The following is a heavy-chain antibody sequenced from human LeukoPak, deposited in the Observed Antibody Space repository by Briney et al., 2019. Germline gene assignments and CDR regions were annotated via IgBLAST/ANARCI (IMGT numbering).Heavy chain of an antibody. J-gene: IGHJ4*02. Sequence: GGSLRLSCTASGFTFSNYWMSWVRQAPGKGLEWVANIKPDGSEKYYVDSVKGRFTISGDNAKTSVYLQMNSLRAEDAAVYYCARWGYSNNWYYLDYWGQETLVAVSS. V-gene: IGHV3-7*04. CDR2: IKPDGSEK. D-gene: IGHD6-13*01. CDR3: ARWGYSNNWYYLDY. CDR1: GFTFSNYW.